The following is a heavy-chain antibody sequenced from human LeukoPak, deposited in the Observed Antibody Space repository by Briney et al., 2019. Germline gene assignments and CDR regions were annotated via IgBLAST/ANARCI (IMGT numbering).Heavy chain of an antibody. V-gene: IGHV3-30*18. D-gene: IGHD3-9*01. CDR3: AKGLRYSDN. CDR2: ISYDGSNK. Sequence: GGSLRLSCAASGFXFSSYGMHWVRQAPGKGLEWVAVISYDGSNKYYADSVKGRFTISRDNSKNTLYLQMNSLRAEDTAVYYCAKGLRYSDNWGQGTLVTVSS. CDR1: GFXFSSYG. J-gene: IGHJ4*02.